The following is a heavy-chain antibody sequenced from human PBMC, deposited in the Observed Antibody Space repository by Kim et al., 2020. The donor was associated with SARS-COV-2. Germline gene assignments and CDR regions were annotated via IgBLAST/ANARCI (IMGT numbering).Heavy chain of an antibody. CDR2: ISWNSGSI. D-gene: IGHD6-13*01. V-gene: IGHV3-9*01. CDR1: GFTFDDYA. Sequence: GGSLRLSCAASGFTFDDYAMHWVRQAPGKGLEWVSGISWNSGSIGCADSVKGRFTISRDNAKNSLYLQMNSLRAEDTALYYCAKDMSSSSWGDYYYYYGMDVWGQGTTVTVSS. CDR3: AKDMSSSSWGDYYYYYGMDV. J-gene: IGHJ6*02.